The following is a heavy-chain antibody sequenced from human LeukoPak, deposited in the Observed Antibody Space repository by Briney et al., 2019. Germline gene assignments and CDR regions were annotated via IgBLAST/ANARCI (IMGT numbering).Heavy chain of an antibody. J-gene: IGHJ2*01. D-gene: IGHD5-18*01. CDR3: AKDSSYGHVVWYFDL. CDR1: GFTFSSYG. V-gene: IGHV3-30*18. Sequence: PGGSLRLSCAASGFTFSSYGMHWVRQAPGKGLEWVAVISYDGSNKYYADSVKGRFTISRDNSKNTLYLQMNSLRAEDTAVYYCAKDSSYGHVVWYFDLWGRGTLVTVSS. CDR2: ISYDGSNK.